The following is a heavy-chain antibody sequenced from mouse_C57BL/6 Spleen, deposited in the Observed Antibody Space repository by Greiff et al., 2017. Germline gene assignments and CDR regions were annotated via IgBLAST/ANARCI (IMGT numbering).Heavy chain of an antibody. V-gene: IGHV5-16*01. CDR3: AREEGTYFDY. J-gene: IGHJ2*01. D-gene: IGHD3-3*01. Sequence: EVMLVESEGGLVQPGSSMKLSCTASGFTFSDYYMAWVRQVPEKGLEWVANINYDGSSTYYLDSLKSRFIISRDNAKNILYLQMNSLKSEDTATYYCAREEGTYFDYWGQGTTLTVSS. CDR1: GFTFSDYY. CDR2: INYDGSST.